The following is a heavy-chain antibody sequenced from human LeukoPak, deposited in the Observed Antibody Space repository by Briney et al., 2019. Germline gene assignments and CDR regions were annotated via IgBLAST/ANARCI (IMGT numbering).Heavy chain of an antibody. Sequence: ASVKVSCKASGGTFSSYAISWVRQAPGQGLEWMGRIIPILGIANYAQKFQGRVTITADKSTSTAYMELSSLRSEDTAVYYCARGVLHSTWFDPWGQGTLVTVSS. CDR3: ARGVLHSTWFDP. J-gene: IGHJ5*02. CDR2: IIPILGIA. D-gene: IGHD2/OR15-2a*01. CDR1: GGTFSSYA. V-gene: IGHV1-69*04.